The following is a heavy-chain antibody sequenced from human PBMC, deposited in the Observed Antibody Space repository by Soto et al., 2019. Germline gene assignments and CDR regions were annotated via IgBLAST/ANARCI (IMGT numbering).Heavy chain of an antibody. CDR1: GFSLSNARMG. V-gene: IGHV2-26*01. D-gene: IGHD3-10*01. CDR2: IFSNDEK. Sequence: SGPTLVNPTETLTLTCTFSGFSLSNARMGVSWIRQPPGKALEWLAHIFSNDEKSYSTSLKSRLTISKDTSKSQVVLTMTNMDPVDTATYYCARITYYGYWFDYWGQGTLVTVSS. CDR3: ARITYYGYWFDY. J-gene: IGHJ4*02.